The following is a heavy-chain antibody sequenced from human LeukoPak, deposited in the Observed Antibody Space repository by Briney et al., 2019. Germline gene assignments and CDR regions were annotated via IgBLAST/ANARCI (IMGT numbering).Heavy chain of an antibody. V-gene: IGHV4-61*08. Sequence: SETLSLTCAVSGGSISSGAYYWSWIRQLPGKGLEWIGYIYHSGSTNYNPSLKSRVTISLDTSKNQFSLKLNSVTAADTAVYYCARGGIVGVPNDYWGQGTLVTVSS. CDR1: GGSISSGAYY. CDR3: ARGGIVGVPNDY. CDR2: IYHSGST. J-gene: IGHJ4*02. D-gene: IGHD1-26*01.